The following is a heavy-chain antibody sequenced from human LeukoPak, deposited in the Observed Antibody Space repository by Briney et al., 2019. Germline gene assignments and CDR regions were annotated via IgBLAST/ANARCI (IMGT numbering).Heavy chain of an antibody. Sequence: PSETLSLTCAVYGGSFSGYYWSWIRQPPGKGLEWVGQINHGGSTNYHPSLKSRATISVDTSRNQFSLKLSSVTAADTAVYYCASWTVTTYYYYYAMDVWGQGTTVTVSS. V-gene: IGHV4-34*01. CDR2: INHGGST. CDR1: GGSFSGYY. D-gene: IGHD4-17*01. CDR3: ASWTVTTYYYYYAMDV. J-gene: IGHJ6*02.